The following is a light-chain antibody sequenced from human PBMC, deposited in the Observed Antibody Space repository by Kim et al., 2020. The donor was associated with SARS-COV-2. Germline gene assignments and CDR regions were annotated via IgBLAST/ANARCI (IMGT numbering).Light chain of an antibody. CDR3: QQYNNWPPST. J-gene: IGKJ4*01. CDR1: QSVSSN. V-gene: IGKV3-15*01. CDR2: GAS. Sequence: EIVMTQSPATLSVSPGERATLSCRASQSVSSNLPWYQQKPGQAPRLLIYGASTRATGIPARFSGSGSGTEFTLTISSLQSEDFAVYYCQQYNNWPPSTFGGGTKVDI.